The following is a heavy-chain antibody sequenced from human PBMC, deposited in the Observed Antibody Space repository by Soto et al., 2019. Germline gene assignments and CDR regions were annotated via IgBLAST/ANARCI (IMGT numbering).Heavy chain of an antibody. CDR3: ARESGGATATLDYYYFYMDV. CDR1: GDSFNDYY. CDR2: INPNGGVT. Sequence: QVRLVQSGAEVGKPGASVTVSCRSSGDSFNDYYIHWVRQAPGQGFEWMGWINPNGGVTKYAQKFQGWVSMTRDTSIRTVYMQLSRLRSDDTAVYYCARESGGATATLDYYYFYMDVWGTGTTVTVSS. J-gene: IGHJ6*03. V-gene: IGHV1-2*04. D-gene: IGHD5-12*01.